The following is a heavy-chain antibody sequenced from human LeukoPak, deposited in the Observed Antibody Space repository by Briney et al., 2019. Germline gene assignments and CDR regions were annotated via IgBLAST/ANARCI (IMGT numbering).Heavy chain of an antibody. CDR1: GGSFSGYY. J-gene: IGHJ5*02. D-gene: IGHD3-10*01. Sequence: SETLSLTCAVYGGSFSGYYWSWIRQPPGKGLEWIGEINHSGSANYNPSLKSRVTISVDTSKNQFSLKLSSVTAADTAVYHCARSRSTRFVMVRVRRRNWFDLWGQGTLVTVSS. V-gene: IGHV4-34*01. CDR3: ARSRSTRFVMVRVRRRNWFDL. CDR2: INHSGSA.